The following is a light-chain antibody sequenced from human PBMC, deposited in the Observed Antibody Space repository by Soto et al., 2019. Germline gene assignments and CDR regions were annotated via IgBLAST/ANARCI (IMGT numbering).Light chain of an antibody. CDR1: QSVSSSY. CDR2: GAS. V-gene: IGKV3-20*01. CDR3: QQYGRSPFT. J-gene: IGKJ3*01. Sequence: PGERATLSCRASQSVSSSYLAWYQPKPGQAPRLLIYGASSRATGIPGRFSGSGSGTDFTLTISRLEPEDFAVYYCQQYGRSPFTFGPGTKVDIK.